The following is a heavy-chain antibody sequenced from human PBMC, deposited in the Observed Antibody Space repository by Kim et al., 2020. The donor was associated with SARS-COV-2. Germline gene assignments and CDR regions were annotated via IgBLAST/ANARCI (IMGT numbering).Heavy chain of an antibody. CDR3: ARGLLLWFGELTGCWFDP. J-gene: IGHJ5*02. CDR1: GGSFSGYY. V-gene: IGHV4-34*01. Sequence: SETLSLTCAVYGGSFSGYYWSWIRQPPGKGLEWIGEINHSGSTNYNPSLKSRVTISVDTSKNQFSLKLSSVTAADTAVYYCARGLLLWFGELTGCWFDPWGQGTLVTVSS. D-gene: IGHD3-10*01. CDR2: INHSGST.